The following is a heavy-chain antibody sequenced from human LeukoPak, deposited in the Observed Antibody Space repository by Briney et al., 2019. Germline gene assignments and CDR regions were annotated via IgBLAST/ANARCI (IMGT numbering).Heavy chain of an antibody. V-gene: IGHV4-4*07. Sequence: SETLSLTCTVSGGSISSYYWSWIRQPAGKGLEWIGRIYTSGSTNYNPSLKSRVTMSVDTSKNQFSLKLSSVTAADTAVYYCARVAHNVGATNGYFDYWGQGTLVTVSS. CDR3: ARVAHNVGATNGYFDY. CDR1: GGSISSYY. CDR2: IYTSGST. J-gene: IGHJ4*02. D-gene: IGHD1-26*01.